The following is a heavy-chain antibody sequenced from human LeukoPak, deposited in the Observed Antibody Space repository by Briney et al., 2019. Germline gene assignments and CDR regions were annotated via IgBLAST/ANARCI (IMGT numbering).Heavy chain of an antibody. CDR2: ISSSSSYI. D-gene: IGHD2-2*01. CDR1: GFTFSSYS. J-gene: IGHJ4*02. Sequence: PGGSLRLSCAASGFTFSSYSMNWVRQAPGKGLEWVSSISSSSSYIYYADSVKGRFTISRDNAKNSLYLQMNSLRAEDTAVYYCARTPVVPAATGIAVASGWGQGTLVTVSS. V-gene: IGHV3-21*01. CDR3: ARTPVVPAATGIAVASG.